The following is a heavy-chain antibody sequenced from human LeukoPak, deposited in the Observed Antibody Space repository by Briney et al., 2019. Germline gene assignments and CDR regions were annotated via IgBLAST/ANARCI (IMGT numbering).Heavy chain of an antibody. CDR1: GGSFSGYY. J-gene: IGHJ2*01. D-gene: IGHD1-26*01. V-gene: IGHV4-34*01. CDR2: INHSGST. Sequence: PSETLSLTCAVYGGSFSGYYWSWIRQPPGKGPEWIGEINHSGSTNYNPSLKSRVTISVDTSKNQFSLMLSSVTAADTAVYYCARANSGSYYGRHWYFDLWGRGTLVTVSS. CDR3: ARANSGSYYGRHWYFDL.